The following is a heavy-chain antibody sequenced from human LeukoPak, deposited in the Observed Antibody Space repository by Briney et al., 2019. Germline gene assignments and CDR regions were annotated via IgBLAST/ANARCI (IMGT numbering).Heavy chain of an antibody. V-gene: IGHV3-23*01. J-gene: IGHJ3*02. CDR3: ARDLIVGANHDAFDI. D-gene: IGHD1-26*01. Sequence: GGSLRLSCAASGFAFSVYAMTWVRQAPGKGLEWVSAIVGSGGDTNYADSVKGRFTISRDNSKNTLYLQMNSLTSEDTAVYYCARDLIVGANHDAFDIWGQGTMVTVSS. CDR1: GFAFSVYA. CDR2: IVGSGGDT.